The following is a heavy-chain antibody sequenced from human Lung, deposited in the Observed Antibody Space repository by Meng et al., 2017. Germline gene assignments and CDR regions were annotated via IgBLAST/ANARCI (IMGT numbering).Heavy chain of an antibody. J-gene: IGHJ1*01. CDR1: GFPLPDHG. CDR3: TNDRLNH. CDR2: INRDGTKP. D-gene: IGHD1-1*01. Sequence: EVELGESGVAFAPAGGSVSLSCDASGFPLPDHGMDWVRQGPGKGLGCVSRINRDGTKPTYADSVEGRFTISRDNAKNTLYLQMNNLRAEDTAFSYCTNDRLNHWCQGALVTVSS. V-gene: IGHV3-74*01.